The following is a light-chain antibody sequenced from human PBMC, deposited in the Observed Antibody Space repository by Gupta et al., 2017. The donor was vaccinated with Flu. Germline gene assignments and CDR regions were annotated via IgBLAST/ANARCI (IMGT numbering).Light chain of an antibody. V-gene: IGLV1-51*01. CDR1: TSNIGMHH. J-gene: IGLJ3*02. CDR3: ATGDGSMSGV. CDR2: DDN. Sequence: QSVSTPPPSVSAAPGQHATISCSGRTSNIGMHHVSWYQQCPGTAPKLLIYDDNKRTSGSPDRISASKSGTSATLGINGLQTGDEADYYCATGDGSMSGVFGGGTKVTVL.